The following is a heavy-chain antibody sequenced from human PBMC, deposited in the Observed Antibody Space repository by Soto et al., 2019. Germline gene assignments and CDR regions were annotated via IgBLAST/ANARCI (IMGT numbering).Heavy chain of an antibody. Sequence: QVQLQQWGAGLLKPSETLSLTCAVYGGSFSGYYWSWIRQPPGKGLEWIGEINHSGSTNYNPSLNSRVTISVDTSKNHFSLKLSSVTAADTAVYYCARGPWCSSTSCYAGNNDYWGQGTLVTVSS. CDR1: GGSFSGYY. V-gene: IGHV4-34*01. J-gene: IGHJ4*02. CDR2: INHSGST. CDR3: ARGPWCSSTSCYAGNNDY. D-gene: IGHD2-2*01.